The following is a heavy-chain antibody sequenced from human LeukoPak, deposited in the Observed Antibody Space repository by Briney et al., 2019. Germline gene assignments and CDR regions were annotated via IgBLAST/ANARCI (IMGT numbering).Heavy chain of an antibody. CDR1: GGSISSDY. CDR2: IYYSGST. CDR3: ASAPPYYYYGMDV. V-gene: IGHV4-59*08. J-gene: IGHJ6*02. Sequence: SETLSLTCTVSGGSISSDYWSWIRQPPGKGLEWIGYIYYSGSTNYSPSLKSRVTISVDTSKNQFSLKLSSVTAADTAVYYCASAPPYYYYGMDVWGQGTTVTVSS.